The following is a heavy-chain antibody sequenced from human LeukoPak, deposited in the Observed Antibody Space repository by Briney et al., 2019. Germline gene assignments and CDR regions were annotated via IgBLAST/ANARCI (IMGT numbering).Heavy chain of an antibody. CDR1: GFIFSSYA. Sequence: GGSLRLSCAASGFIFSSYAMNWVRQAPGKGLEWVSAISGSGGSTYYADSVKGRFTISRDNAKNSLYLQMNSLRAEDTAVYYCATYSSLNRREFQYWGQGTLLTVSS. CDR3: ATYSSLNRREFQY. CDR2: ISGSGGST. D-gene: IGHD3-22*01. V-gene: IGHV3-23*01. J-gene: IGHJ1*01.